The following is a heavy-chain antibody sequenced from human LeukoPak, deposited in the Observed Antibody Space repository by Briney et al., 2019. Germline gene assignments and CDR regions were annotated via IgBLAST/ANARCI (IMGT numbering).Heavy chain of an antibody. D-gene: IGHD4-17*01. CDR3: ARPNYGDYIVDY. Sequence: PSETVSLTCTVSGGSMSSSSYYWGWLRQPPGKGLEWIGSAYYSGTTYCNPSLKSRFTISVDTPKNQFSLKLSSVTAADTAVYYCARPNYGDYIVDYWGQGTLVTVSS. CDR1: GGSMSSSSYY. J-gene: IGHJ4*02. CDR2: AYYSGTT. V-gene: IGHV4-39*01.